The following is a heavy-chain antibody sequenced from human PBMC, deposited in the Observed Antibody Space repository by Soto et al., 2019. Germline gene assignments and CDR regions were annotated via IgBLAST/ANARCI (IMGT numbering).Heavy chain of an antibody. Sequence: ASVKVSCKASGFTFTSSAVQWVRQARGQRLEWIGWIVVGSGNTNYAQKFQERVTITRDMSTSTAYMELSSLRSEDTAVYYCAADRHSSGMFDYWGQGTLVTVSS. CDR2: IVVGSGNT. CDR3: AADRHSSGMFDY. J-gene: IGHJ4*02. D-gene: IGHD6-19*01. CDR1: GFTFTSSA. V-gene: IGHV1-58*01.